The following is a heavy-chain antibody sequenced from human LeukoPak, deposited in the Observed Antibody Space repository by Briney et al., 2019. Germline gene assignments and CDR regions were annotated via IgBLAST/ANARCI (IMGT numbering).Heavy chain of an antibody. Sequence: GGSLRLSCAASGFTFSNYWMTWVRQAPGKGLEWVANIKQDGSEKYYVDSVKGRFTISRDNAKKSLYLQMNSLRAEDTAVYFCARDMIILQSWGQGTLVTVSS. V-gene: IGHV3-7*04. D-gene: IGHD3-16*01. J-gene: IGHJ5*02. CDR2: IKQDGSEK. CDR1: GFTFSNYW. CDR3: ARDMIILQS.